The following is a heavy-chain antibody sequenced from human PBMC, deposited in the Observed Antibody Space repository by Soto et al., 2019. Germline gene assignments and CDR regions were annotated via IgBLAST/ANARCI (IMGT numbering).Heavy chain of an antibody. D-gene: IGHD6-13*01. CDR2: ISAYNGNT. CDR3: ARDILAAAGTSFSLGWARQPPNWFDP. Sequence: QVQLVQSGAEVKKPGASVKVSCKASGYTFTSYGISWVRQAPGQGLEWMGWISAYNGNTNYAQKLQGRVTMTTDTSTSTAYMELRSLRSDDTAVYYCARDILAAAGTSFSLGWARQPPNWFDPWGQGTLVTVSS. CDR1: GYTFTSYG. V-gene: IGHV1-18*01. J-gene: IGHJ5*02.